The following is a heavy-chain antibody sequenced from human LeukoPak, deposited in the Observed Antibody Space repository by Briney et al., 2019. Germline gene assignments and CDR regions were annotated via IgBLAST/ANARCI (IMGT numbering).Heavy chain of an antibody. J-gene: IGHJ6*02. CDR2: IKQDGSEK. V-gene: IGHV3-7*01. CDR3: ARRYYDFWSGYLGYGMDV. D-gene: IGHD3-3*01. CDR1: GFTFSSYW. Sequence: GGSLRLSCAASGFTFSSYWMSWVRQAPGKGLEWVANIKQDGSEKYYVDSVKGRFTISRDNAKNSLYLQMNSLRAEDTAVYYCARRYYDFWSGYLGYGMDVWGQGTMVTVSS.